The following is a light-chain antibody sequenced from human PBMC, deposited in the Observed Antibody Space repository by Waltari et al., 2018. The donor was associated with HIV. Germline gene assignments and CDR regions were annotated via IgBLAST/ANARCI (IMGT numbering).Light chain of an antibody. CDR2: EVR. V-gene: IGLV2-14*01. J-gene: IGLJ1*01. CDR1: SSDVGGYKY. Sequence: QSALTQPASVSGSPGQSITISCTGTSSDVGGYKYVSWYQQHPGKAPKLMIYEVRNRPSGVSNRFSGSKSGNTASLTISGLQTEDEADYYCISYTSSTTHVFGTGTKVTVL. CDR3: ISYTSSTTHV.